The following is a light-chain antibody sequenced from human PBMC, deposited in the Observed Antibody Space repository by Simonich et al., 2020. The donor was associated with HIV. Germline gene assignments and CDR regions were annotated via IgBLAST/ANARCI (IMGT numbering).Light chain of an antibody. V-gene: IGKV1-5*03. CDR3: QQYDSYPVT. Sequence: DIQMTQSPSTLPASVGDRVTNTCRASQSISSWLAWYQQKPGKAPKLLIYQASSLESGVPSRFSGSGSWTEFTLTISSLQPDDFATYYCQQYDSYPVTFGGGTKVEIK. CDR1: QSISSW. J-gene: IGKJ4*01. CDR2: QAS.